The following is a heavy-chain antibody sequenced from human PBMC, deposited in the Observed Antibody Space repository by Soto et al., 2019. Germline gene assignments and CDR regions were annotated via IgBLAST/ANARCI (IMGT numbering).Heavy chain of an antibody. D-gene: IGHD3-16*02. CDR2: ISDTGRTI. CDR3: AGFKEGKIVGLRWLDP. CDR1: GVDFRGSY. Sequence: GGSLRLSCVGSGVDFRGSYMNWIRQAPGKGLEWISYISDTGRTIHYADSVKGRFVISRDNSRESLYLQMNDLRADDTAIYYCAGFKEGKIVGLRWLDPWGQGTRVTVSS. V-gene: IGHV3-11*01. J-gene: IGHJ5*02.